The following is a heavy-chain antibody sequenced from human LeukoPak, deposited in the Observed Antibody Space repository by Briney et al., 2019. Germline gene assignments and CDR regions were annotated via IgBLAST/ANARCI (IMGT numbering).Heavy chain of an antibody. CDR3: AGRSRGGTYYAY. D-gene: IGHD1-26*01. CDR1: GFTFSNYW. CDR2: INTDGSST. Sequence: PGGSLRLSCAASGFTFSNYWMHWVRQAPGKGLVWVSRINTDGSSTTYADPVKGRFTISRDNAKNTLYLQMNSLRAEDTAVYYCAGRSRGGTYYAYWGQGALVTVSS. V-gene: IGHV3-74*01. J-gene: IGHJ4*02.